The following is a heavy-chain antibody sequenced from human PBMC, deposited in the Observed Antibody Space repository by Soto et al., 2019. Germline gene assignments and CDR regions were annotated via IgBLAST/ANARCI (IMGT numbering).Heavy chain of an antibody. CDR2: IHHRWTT. CDR3: ARGRTPSAGYFFDY. J-gene: IGHJ4*02. CDR1: WGSINNYY. Sequence: SATLSITCTVSWGSINNYYWSWIRQPPGKGLVWLGYIHHRWTTNYNPSLKSRVTLSVDTSKNHSSLSLTSVTAADTAVYYCARGRTPSAGYFFDYWAQGTLVPVSS. V-gene: IGHV4-59*01. D-gene: IGHD6-19*01.